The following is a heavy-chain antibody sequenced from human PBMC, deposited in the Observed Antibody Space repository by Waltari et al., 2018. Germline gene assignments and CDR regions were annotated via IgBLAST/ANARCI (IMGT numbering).Heavy chain of an antibody. CDR3: ARYGEVPASYFFDH. D-gene: IGHD2-21*01. V-gene: IGHV4-34*01. CDR1: GESFLGYF. CDR2: IHYSGST. J-gene: IGHJ4*01. Sequence: QVQLHQWGAGQLKPSETLSLTCAVSGESFLGYFWSWVRQSPGAGLEWLGSIHYSGSTNYKPTLESRLRLAVDTTKKQFSLKLTSVTAADAALYFCARYGEVPASYFFDHWGQGTLVTVSS.